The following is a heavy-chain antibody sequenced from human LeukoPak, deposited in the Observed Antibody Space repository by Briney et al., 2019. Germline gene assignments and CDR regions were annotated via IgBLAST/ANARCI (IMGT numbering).Heavy chain of an antibody. CDR2: IAHHGNNK. V-gene: IGHV3-30*02. CDR3: AKDGSWSCTD. D-gene: IGHD2-8*02. J-gene: IGHJ4*02. Sequence: GGSLRLSCAASGFTFSRSAMHWVRHGPGKGLEWVAYIAHHGNNKYYADSVKGRFTISRDNSKGTLFLQMNSLRVDDTAVYYCAKDGSWSCTDWGQGTLVRVSS. CDR1: GFTFSRSA.